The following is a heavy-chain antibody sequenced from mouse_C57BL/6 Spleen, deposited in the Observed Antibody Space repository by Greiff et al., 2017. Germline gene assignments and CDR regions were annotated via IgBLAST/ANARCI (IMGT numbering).Heavy chain of an antibody. V-gene: IGHV1-59*01. CDR3: ARVGSSYD. CDR2: IDPSDSYT. CDR1: GYTFTSYW. D-gene: IGHD1-1*01. Sequence: QVQLQQPGAELVRPGTSVKLSCKASGYTFTSYWMHWVKQRPGQGLEWIGVIDPSDSYTNYNQKFKGKATLTVDTSSSTAYMQLSSLTAEDSAVYYCARVGSSYDWGQGTTLTVSS. J-gene: IGHJ2*01.